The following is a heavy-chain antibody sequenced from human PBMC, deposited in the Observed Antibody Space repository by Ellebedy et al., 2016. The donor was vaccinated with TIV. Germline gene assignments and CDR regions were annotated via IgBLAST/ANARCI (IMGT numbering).Heavy chain of an antibody. CDR3: ARAHPRGFSGYQIDY. J-gene: IGHJ4*02. V-gene: IGHV3-48*03. CDR2: ISGSGTTI. Sequence: PGGSLRLSCAASGFTFSSYEMNWVRQAPGKGLEWVSYISGSGTTIYYADSVKGRFTISRDNAKNSLYLQMNSLRAEDTALYYCARAHPRGFSGYQIDYWGQGILVTVSS. CDR1: GFTFSSYE. D-gene: IGHD5-12*01.